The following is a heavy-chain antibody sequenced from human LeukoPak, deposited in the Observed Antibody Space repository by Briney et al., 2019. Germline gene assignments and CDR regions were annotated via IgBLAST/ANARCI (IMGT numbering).Heavy chain of an antibody. CDR3: ARGYSSGWYFLGY. Sequence: ASVKVSCKASGYTFTSYSVHWVQQGPGQGLEWMGVIDPGGGSTTYAQNFHNRVTMTSDTSTSTVYMDLSSLISDDTAVYYCARGYSSGWYFLGYWGQGTQVTVSS. CDR1: GYTFTSYS. V-gene: IGHV1-46*01. D-gene: IGHD6-19*01. CDR2: IDPGGGST. J-gene: IGHJ4*02.